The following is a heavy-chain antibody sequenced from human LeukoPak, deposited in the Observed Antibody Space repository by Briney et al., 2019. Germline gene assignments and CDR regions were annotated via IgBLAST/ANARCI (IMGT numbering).Heavy chain of an antibody. CDR3: ARDAILSYYSDGSAYHGFDF. CDR1: GYTFINFG. D-gene: IGHD3-22*01. V-gene: IGHV1-18*01. J-gene: IGHJ4*02. Sequence: ASVKVSCKASGYTFINFGVSWVRQAPGQGLEWLGWISPYNGNTYSAQKFQGRVTMTTDTPTNTAYMDLRSLRSDDTAMYYCARDAILSYYSDGSAYHGFDFWGQGTLVTVSS. CDR2: ISPYNGNT.